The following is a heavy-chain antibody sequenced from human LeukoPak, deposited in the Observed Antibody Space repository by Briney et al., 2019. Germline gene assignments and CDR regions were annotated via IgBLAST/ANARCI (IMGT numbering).Heavy chain of an antibody. Sequence: PSETLSLTCTVSGGSISSSTYYWGWIRQPPGKGLEWIGNIYYSGNTYYNPSLKSRVTISVDTSKNQFSLELISVTAADTAVYYCARRGSTVTTPDFWGQGTLVTVSS. J-gene: IGHJ4*02. CDR3: ARRGSTVTTPDF. CDR1: GGSISSSTYY. D-gene: IGHD4-17*01. CDR2: IYYSGNT. V-gene: IGHV4-39*01.